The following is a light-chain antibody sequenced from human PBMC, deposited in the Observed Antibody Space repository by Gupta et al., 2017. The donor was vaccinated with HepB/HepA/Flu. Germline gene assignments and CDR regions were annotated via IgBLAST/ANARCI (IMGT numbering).Light chain of an antibody. CDR1: QSVSSY. V-gene: IGKV3-11*01. CDR2: DAS. CDR3: QQSSYPLT. J-gene: IGKJ4*02. Sequence: DIVLTQSPATLSLSPGERATLSCRASQSVSSYLSWYQQKPGQPPMLLIYDASNRATGIPALFSGSGSGTFFILTISGLEPEYFAYYYYQQSSYPLTFGEGTKVEIK.